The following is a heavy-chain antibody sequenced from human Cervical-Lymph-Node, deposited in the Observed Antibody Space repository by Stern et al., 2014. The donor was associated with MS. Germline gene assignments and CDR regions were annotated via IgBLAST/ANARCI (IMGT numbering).Heavy chain of an antibody. V-gene: IGHV3-9*01. CDR2: IKWNSERT. CDR1: GFTFDDYA. CDR3: AKDISSGWNGGYFQH. D-gene: IGHD6-19*01. J-gene: IGHJ1*01. Sequence: EVQLVQSGGGLVQPGRSLRLSCAASGFTFDDYAMHWVRQAPGKGLAWVSAIKWNSERTAYADSVKGRFTISRDNAKNSLYLQMSSLRAEDTALYYCAKDISSGWNGGYFQHWGQGTLVTVSS.